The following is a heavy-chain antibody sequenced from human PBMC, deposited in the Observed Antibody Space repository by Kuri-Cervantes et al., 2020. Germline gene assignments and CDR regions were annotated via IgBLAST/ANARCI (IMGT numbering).Heavy chain of an antibody. Sequence: SETLSLTCAVYGGSFSGYYWSWIRQPPGKGLEWIGYIYYSGSTNYNPSLKSRVTISVDTSKNQFSLKLSSVNAADTAVYYCASAGYSSGWRNYWGQGTLVTVSS. J-gene: IGHJ4*02. CDR1: GGSFSGYY. D-gene: IGHD6-19*01. V-gene: IGHV4-59*01. CDR2: IYYSGST. CDR3: ASAGYSSGWRNY.